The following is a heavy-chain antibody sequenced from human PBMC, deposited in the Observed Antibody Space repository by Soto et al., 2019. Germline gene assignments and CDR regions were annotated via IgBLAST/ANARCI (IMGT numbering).Heavy chain of an antibody. CDR1: GGTFSSYA. D-gene: IGHD2-2*01. V-gene: IGHV1-69*12. Sequence: QVQLVQSGAEVKKPGSSVKVSCKASGGTFSSYAISWVRQAPGQGLEWMGGIIPIFGTANYAQKFQGRVTITADESTSTAYMERSSLRSEDTAVYYCARRGCISTSCYASFDYWGQGTLVTVSS. CDR2: IIPIFGTA. J-gene: IGHJ4*02. CDR3: ARRGCISTSCYASFDY.